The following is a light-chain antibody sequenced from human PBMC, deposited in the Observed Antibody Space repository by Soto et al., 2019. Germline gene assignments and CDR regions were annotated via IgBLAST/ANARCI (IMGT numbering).Light chain of an antibody. V-gene: IGKV1-5*03. J-gene: IGKJ2*01. CDR1: QSVSSG. Sequence: DMQMTQSPSTLSASVGARVTITCRASQSVSSGLAWYQQKPGKAPKLLIYKASSLESGVPSRFSGSGSGTEFTLTISSLQPDDFATYYCQQYNSFSYTFGQGTKVEMK. CDR3: QQYNSFSYT. CDR2: KAS.